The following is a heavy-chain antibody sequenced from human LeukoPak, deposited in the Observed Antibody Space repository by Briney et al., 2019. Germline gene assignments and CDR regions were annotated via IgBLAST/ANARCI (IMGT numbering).Heavy chain of an antibody. V-gene: IGHV4-59*08. Sequence: SETLSLTCTVSGGSISGYFWSWIRQPPRKGLEWIGYIHYSGSTNYNPSLNSRVTISVDTSKNQFSLKLSSVTAADTAVYYCARRGGSGRSFDYWGQGTLVTVSS. J-gene: IGHJ4*02. CDR2: IHYSGST. D-gene: IGHD3-10*01. CDR3: ARRGGSGRSFDY. CDR1: GGSISGYF.